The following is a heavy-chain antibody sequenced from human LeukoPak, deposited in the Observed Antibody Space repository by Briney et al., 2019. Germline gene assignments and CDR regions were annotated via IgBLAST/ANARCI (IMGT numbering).Heavy chain of an antibody. CDR2: INHSGST. J-gene: IGHJ5*02. V-gene: IGHV4-34*01. CDR3: ASLSYSSSWYGGNAIDP. CDR1: GGSFSGYY. D-gene: IGHD6-13*01. Sequence: SETLSLTCAVYGGSFSGYYWSWIRQPPGKGLELIGEINHSGSTNYNPSLKSRVTISVDTSKNQFSLKLSSVTAADTAVYYCASLSYSSSWYGGNAIDPWGQGTLVTVSS.